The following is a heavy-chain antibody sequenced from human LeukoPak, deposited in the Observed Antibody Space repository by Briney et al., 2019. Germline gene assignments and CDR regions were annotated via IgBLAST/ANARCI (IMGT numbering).Heavy chain of an antibody. CDR3: ARAAGWQQLVSRWWFDP. Sequence: SETLSLTCTVSGGSISSGDYYWSWIRQPPGKGLEWIGYIYYSGSTYYNPSLKSRVTISVDTSKNQFSLKLSSVTAADTAVYYCARAAGWQQLVSRWWFDPCGQGTLVTVSS. D-gene: IGHD6-13*01. CDR1: GGSISSGDYY. J-gene: IGHJ5*02. V-gene: IGHV4-30-4*02. CDR2: IYYSGST.